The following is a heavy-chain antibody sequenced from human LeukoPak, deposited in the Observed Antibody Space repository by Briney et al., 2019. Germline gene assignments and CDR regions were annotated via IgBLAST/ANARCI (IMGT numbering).Heavy chain of an antibody. V-gene: IGHV4-31*03. CDR3: ASYCSGGSCYSTKHDWFDP. D-gene: IGHD2-15*01. CDR2: IYYSGST. Sequence: PSETLSLTCTVSGGSISSSSYYWGWIRQHPGKGLEWIGYIYYSGSTYYNPSLKSRVTISVDTSKNQFSLKLSSVTAADTAVYYCASYCSGGSCYSTKHDWFDPWGQGTLVTVSS. J-gene: IGHJ5*02. CDR1: GGSISSSSYY.